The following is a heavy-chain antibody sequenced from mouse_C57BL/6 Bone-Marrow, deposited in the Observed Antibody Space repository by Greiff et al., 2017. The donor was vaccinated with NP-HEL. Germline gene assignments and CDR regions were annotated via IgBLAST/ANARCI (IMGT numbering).Heavy chain of an antibody. CDR1: GYTFTSYW. J-gene: IGHJ3*01. CDR2: IDPSDSYT. D-gene: IGHD1-1*02. Sequence: QVQLQQPGAELVKPGASVKLSCKASGYTFTSYWMQWVKQRPGQGLEWIGEIDPSDSYTNYNQKFKGKATLTVDTSSSTAYMQLSSLTSEDSAVYYCALLYGEFAYWGQGTLVTVSA. CDR3: ALLYGEFAY. V-gene: IGHV1-50*01.